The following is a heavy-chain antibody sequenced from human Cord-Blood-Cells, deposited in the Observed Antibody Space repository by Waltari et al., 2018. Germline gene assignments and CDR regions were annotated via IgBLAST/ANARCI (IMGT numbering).Heavy chain of an antibody. CDR2: HLPSLGIA. CDR3: ARGSAGYSGYDYAFDI. J-gene: IGHJ3*02. CDR1: GGTFSSYA. D-gene: IGHD5-12*01. V-gene: IGHV1-69*10. Sequence: QVQLVQSGAEVKKPGSSVKVSCKASGGTFSSYAISWVRQAPGQGLEWMGGHLPSLGIANYAPECQGRVTITADKSTSTAYMELSSLRSEDTAVYYCARGSAGYSGYDYAFDIWGQGTMVTVSS.